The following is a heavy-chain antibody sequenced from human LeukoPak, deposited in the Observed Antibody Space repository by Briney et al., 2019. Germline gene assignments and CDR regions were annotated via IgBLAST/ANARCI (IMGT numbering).Heavy chain of an antibody. CDR1: GYSFTSYW. J-gene: IGHJ4*02. CDR3: ARAPDDCSSTSCYSYFGY. D-gene: IGHD2-2*01. Sequence: PGESLKISCKGSGYSFTSYWIGWVRQMPGKGLEWMGIIYPGDSDTRYSPSFQGQVTISADKSISTAYLQWSSLKASDTAMYYCARAPDDCSSTSCYSYFGYWGQGTLVTVSS. V-gene: IGHV5-51*01. CDR2: IYPGDSDT.